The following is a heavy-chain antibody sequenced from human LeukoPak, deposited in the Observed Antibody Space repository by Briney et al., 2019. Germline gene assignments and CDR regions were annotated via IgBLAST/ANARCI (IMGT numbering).Heavy chain of an antibody. CDR3: ARDVKWFGELFGSSAFDI. CDR2: INPNSGGT. Sequence: ASVKVSCKASGYTFTGYYMHWVRQAPGQGLEWMGWINPNSGGTNYAQKFQGRVTMTRDTSISTAYMELSRLRSDDTAVYYCARDVKWFGELFGSSAFDIWGQGTMVTVSS. D-gene: IGHD3-10*01. J-gene: IGHJ3*02. CDR1: GYTFTGYY. V-gene: IGHV1-2*02.